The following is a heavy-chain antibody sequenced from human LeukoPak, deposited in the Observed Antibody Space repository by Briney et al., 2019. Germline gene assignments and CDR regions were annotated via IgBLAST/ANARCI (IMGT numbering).Heavy chain of an antibody. V-gene: IGHV1-69*04. D-gene: IGHD5-18*01. CDR1: GYTFTSYG. Sequence: GASVKVSCKASGYTFTSYGISWVRQAPGQGLEWMGRIIPILGIANYAQKFQGRVTITADKSTSTAYMELSSLRSEDTAVYYCASTVDTAMDYYFDYWGQGTLVTVSS. CDR2: IIPILGIA. J-gene: IGHJ4*02. CDR3: ASTVDTAMDYYFDY.